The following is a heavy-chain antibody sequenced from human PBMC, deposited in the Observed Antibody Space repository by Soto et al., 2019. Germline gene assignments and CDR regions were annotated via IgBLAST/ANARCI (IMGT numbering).Heavy chain of an antibody. D-gene: IGHD5-12*01. V-gene: IGHV3-30*18. Sequence: GALRLSCAASGFTFSSYGMHWVRQAPGKGLEWVAVISYDGSNKYYADSVKGRLTISRDNSKNTLYLQMNSLRGEDTAVYYCAKDNGSGCDWLRVGDASDIWGQGTMVTVSS. CDR2: ISYDGSNK. J-gene: IGHJ3*02. CDR1: GFTFSSYG. CDR3: AKDNGSGCDWLRVGDASDI.